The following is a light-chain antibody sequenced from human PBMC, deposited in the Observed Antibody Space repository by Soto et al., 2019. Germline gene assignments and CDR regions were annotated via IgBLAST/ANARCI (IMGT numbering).Light chain of an antibody. V-gene: IGKV1-9*01. CDR2: AAS. CDR3: QQRNSYPRT. Sequence: IQLTQSPSSLSASVGDRVTITCRASQGISSYLAWYQQKPGKAPKLLIYAASTLQSGVPSRFSGSGSGTDFTRTISSLQPEDFATYYCQQRNSYPRTFGQGTKLEIK. J-gene: IGKJ2*01. CDR1: QGISSY.